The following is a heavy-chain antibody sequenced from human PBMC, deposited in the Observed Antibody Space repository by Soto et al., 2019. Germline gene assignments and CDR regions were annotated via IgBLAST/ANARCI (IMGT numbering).Heavy chain of an antibody. CDR2: INADNGNT. Sequence: QVQLVQSGAEVKKPGASVKVSCKASGYTFCGSVMHWVRQAPGQGLEWMGWINADNGNTKYSQKFQGRVTMTWDTSASTAYMELSSLRSEDTAIYYCASEIDATTATSLDYWGQGTMVTVSS. D-gene: IGHD4-17*01. J-gene: IGHJ4*02. CDR3: ASEIDATTATSLDY. V-gene: IGHV1-3*01. CDR1: GYTFCGSV.